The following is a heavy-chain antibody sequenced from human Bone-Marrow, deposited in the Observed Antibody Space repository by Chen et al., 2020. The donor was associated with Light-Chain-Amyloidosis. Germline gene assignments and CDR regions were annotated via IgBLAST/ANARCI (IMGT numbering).Heavy chain of an antibody. CDR1: GFTSSAYA. Sequence: EVQLVESGGGLVKPGGPLRPPCAASGFTSSAYAMNWVRQAPGKGLEWVSSISSGSTYIFYTTSVKGRFTISRDNAKNSLFLQMNSLRGEDTAVYYCASGLYGDYADFWGQGTLVTVSS. CDR2: ISSGSTYI. D-gene: IGHD4-17*01. CDR3: ASGLYGDYADF. J-gene: IGHJ4*02. V-gene: IGHV3-21*02.